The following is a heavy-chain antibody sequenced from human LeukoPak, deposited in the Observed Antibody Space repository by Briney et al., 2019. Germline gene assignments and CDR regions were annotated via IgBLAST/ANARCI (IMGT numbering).Heavy chain of an antibody. J-gene: IGHJ4*02. CDR2: IYRDGST. Sequence: GGSLGLSCAASGLTVGNNYMSWVRQAPGKGLEWLSIIYRDGSTYYADSVKGRFTISRDSSKNTLYLQMNSLRAEDTAVYYCARVVVISVSDYFDYWGQGTLVTVSS. CDR3: ARVVVISVSDYFDY. D-gene: IGHD2-21*01. CDR1: GLTVGNNY. V-gene: IGHV3-53*01.